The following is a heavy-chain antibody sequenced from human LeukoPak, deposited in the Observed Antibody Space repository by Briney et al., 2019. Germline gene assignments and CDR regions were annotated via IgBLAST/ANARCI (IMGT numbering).Heavy chain of an antibody. CDR3: ARLDTALDY. J-gene: IGHJ4*02. CDR1: GGSLSSGDYH. CDR2: IYYTGST. V-gene: IGHV4-31*03. Sequence: SETLSLICTVSGGSLSSGDYHWNWIRQYPGKGLEWIGYIYYTGSTSYSPSLKSRVSISRDTSKNQFSLNPHSVTAADTAVYYCARLDTALDYWGQGTLVTASS. D-gene: IGHD5-18*01.